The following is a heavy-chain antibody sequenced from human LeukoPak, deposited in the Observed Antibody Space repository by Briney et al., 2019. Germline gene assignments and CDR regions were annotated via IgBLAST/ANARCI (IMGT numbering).Heavy chain of an antibody. J-gene: IGHJ4*02. V-gene: IGHV3-30*02. Sequence: PGGSLRLSCAASGFTFSSYWMSWVRQAPGKGLEWVAFIRYDGSNKYYADSVKGRFTISRDNSKNTLYLQMNSLRAEDTAVYYCVKLAYSSSSSVDYWGQGTLVTVSS. CDR2: IRYDGSNK. CDR3: VKLAYSSSSSVDY. D-gene: IGHD6-6*01. CDR1: GFTFSSYW.